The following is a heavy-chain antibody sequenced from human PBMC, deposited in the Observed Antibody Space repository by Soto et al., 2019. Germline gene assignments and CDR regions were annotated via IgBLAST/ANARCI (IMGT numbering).Heavy chain of an antibody. CDR3: GTPPGGGGY. CDR2: IYSGGYT. Sequence: EVQLVESGGGLIQPGGSLRLSCAVSGFTVSNNYMSWVRQAPGKGLEGVSVIYSGGYTAYGDSVKGRFTISRDNSKNPLILQRNSREADERAVFCWGTPPGGGGYWGQGTLVTVSS. CDR1: GFTVSNNY. J-gene: IGHJ4*02. V-gene: IGHV3-53*01. D-gene: IGHD3-10*01.